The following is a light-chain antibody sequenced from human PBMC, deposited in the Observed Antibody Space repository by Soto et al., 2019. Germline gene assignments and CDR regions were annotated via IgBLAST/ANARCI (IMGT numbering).Light chain of an antibody. V-gene: IGKV1-5*01. CDR3: QQYNSYSRT. J-gene: IGKJ1*01. Sequence: DIQMTQSPSTLSASVGDRVTITCRASQSIYIWLAWYQQKPGKAPNLLIYDASSLESGVPSRFSGSGSGTEFTLTIISLQPDDFATYYCQQYNSYSRTFGQGTKVEIK. CDR1: QSIYIW. CDR2: DAS.